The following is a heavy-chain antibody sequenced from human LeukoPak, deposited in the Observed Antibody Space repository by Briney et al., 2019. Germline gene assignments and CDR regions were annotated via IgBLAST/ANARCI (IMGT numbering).Heavy chain of an antibody. CDR3: AKGHTATSGIY. V-gene: IGHV3-7*01. CDR1: GFTFSLYW. Sequence: PGGSLRLSCAASGFTFSLYWMSWVRQAPGEGLEWVANMNLDGSEKYYVDSVKGRFTISRDNAKNSLYLQMNSLRAEDTAVYYCAKGHTATSGIYWGQGTLVTVSS. J-gene: IGHJ4*02. D-gene: IGHD3-10*01. CDR2: MNLDGSEK.